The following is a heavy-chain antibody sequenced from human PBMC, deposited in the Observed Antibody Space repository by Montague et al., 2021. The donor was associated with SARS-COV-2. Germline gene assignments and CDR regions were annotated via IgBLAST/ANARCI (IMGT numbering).Heavy chain of an antibody. CDR3: ARDRGDIYGGNSAWFDP. CDR2: FYYSGGS. D-gene: IGHD4-23*01. J-gene: IGHJ5*02. Sequence: SETLSLTCTVSGASISTGSDYWTWIRQRPGRGLEWIGSFYYSGGSTYNPSLKSRVTISADTSKNLFSLTLKSVTASDTAVYYCARDRGDIYGGNSAWFDPWGQGTLVTVSS. V-gene: IGHV4-61*03. CDR1: GASISTGSDY.